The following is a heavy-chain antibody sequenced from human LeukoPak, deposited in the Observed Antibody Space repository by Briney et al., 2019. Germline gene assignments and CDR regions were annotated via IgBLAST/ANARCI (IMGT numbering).Heavy chain of an antibody. Sequence: GGSLRLSCAASGFIFNNYGLIWVRQAPGKGLEWVSAISNDGGGTNYADFVKGRFTVSRDNSKNTLFLQMNSLRAEDTALYYCAKGSLGSWYFFDYWGQGTLVTVSS. CDR3: AKGSLGSWYFFDY. CDR2: ISNDGGGT. D-gene: IGHD6-13*01. J-gene: IGHJ4*02. CDR1: GFIFNNYG. V-gene: IGHV3-23*01.